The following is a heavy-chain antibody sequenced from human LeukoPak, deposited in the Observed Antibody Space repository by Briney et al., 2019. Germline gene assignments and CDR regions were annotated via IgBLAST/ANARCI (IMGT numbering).Heavy chain of an antibody. V-gene: IGHV1-69*06. CDR2: IIPIFGTA. CDR3: ARDLQNGYYDSSGDY. Sequence: ASVKVSCKAPGGTFSSYAISWVRQAPGQGLEWMGGIIPIFGTANYAQKFQGRVTITADKSTSTAYMELSSLRSEDTAVYYCARDLQNGYYDSSGDYWGQGTLVTVSS. D-gene: IGHD3-22*01. CDR1: GGTFSSYA. J-gene: IGHJ4*02.